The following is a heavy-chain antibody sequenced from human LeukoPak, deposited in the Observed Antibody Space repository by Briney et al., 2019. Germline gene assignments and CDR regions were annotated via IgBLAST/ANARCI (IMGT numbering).Heavy chain of an antibody. CDR1: GGSISSYY. D-gene: IGHD3-22*01. CDR2: IYYSGST. Sequence: SETLSLTCTVSGGSISSYYWSWIRQPPGKGLEWIGYIYYSGSTNYNPSLKSRVTISVDTSKNQFSLKLSSVTAADTAVYYCARYDSSRTDRDAFDIWGQGTMVTVSS. CDR3: ARYDSSRTDRDAFDI. J-gene: IGHJ3*02. V-gene: IGHV4-59*08.